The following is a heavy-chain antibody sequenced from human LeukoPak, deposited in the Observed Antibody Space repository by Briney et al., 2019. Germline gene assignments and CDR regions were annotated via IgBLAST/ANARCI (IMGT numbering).Heavy chain of an antibody. V-gene: IGHV3-30*02. CDR2: IRYDGSNK. Sequence: GGSLRLSCAASGFTFSSYGMHWVRQAPGKGLEWVAFIRYDGSNKYYADSVKGRFTISRDNSKNSLYLQMNSLRAEDTAVYYCAREAHCSSTSCPSYLDYWGQGTLVTVSS. D-gene: IGHD2-2*01. J-gene: IGHJ4*02. CDR3: AREAHCSSTSCPSYLDY. CDR1: GFTFSSYG.